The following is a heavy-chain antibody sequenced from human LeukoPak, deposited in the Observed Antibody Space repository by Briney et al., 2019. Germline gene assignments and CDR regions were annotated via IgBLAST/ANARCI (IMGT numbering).Heavy chain of an antibody. CDR3: ARGLNSGSYAPFNY. CDR2: IYYSGGA. J-gene: IGHJ4*02. D-gene: IGHD3-16*01. V-gene: IGHV4-59*01. Sequence: SETLSLTCTVSGGSINTYFWSWIRQPPGKGLEWIGYIYYSGGATYNPSLKSRVTISVDTSKNQFSLKLSSVTAADTGLYYCARGLNSGSYAPFNYWGQGTLATVSS. CDR1: GGSINTYF.